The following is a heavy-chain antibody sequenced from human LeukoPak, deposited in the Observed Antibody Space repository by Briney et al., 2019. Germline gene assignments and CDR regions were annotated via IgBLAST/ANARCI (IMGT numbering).Heavy chain of an antibody. CDR1: GYTFTSSD. CDR2: MSPNSGNT. CDR3: ARGGTPSVFSYYMDV. V-gene: IGHV1-8*01. J-gene: IGHJ6*03. Sequence: ASVTVSCKASGYTFTSSDINWVRQAPGQGLEWMGLMSPNSGNTVYAQKFQGRVTMTRNTSISAAYMELSSLRSEDTAVYYCARGGTPSVFSYYMDVWGKGTTVTVSS.